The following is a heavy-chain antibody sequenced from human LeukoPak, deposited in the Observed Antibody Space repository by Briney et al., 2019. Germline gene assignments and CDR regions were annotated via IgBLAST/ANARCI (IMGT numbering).Heavy chain of an antibody. V-gene: IGHV3-7*01. D-gene: IGHD1-26*01. CDR3: ARDLVGGSCY. CDR2: IKQDGSEK. J-gene: IGHJ4*02. CDR1: GFTFSSYW. Sequence: GGSLRLSCVASGFTFSSYWMSWLRQAPGKGLEWVANIKQDGSEKYYMDSVKGRFTISRDNAKNSLYLQMNSLRAEDTAVYYCARDLVGGSCYWGQGTLVTVSS.